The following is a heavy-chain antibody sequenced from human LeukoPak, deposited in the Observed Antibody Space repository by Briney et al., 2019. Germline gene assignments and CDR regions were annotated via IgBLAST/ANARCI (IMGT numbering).Heavy chain of an antibody. J-gene: IGHJ4*02. V-gene: IGHV3-11*03. CDR3: ARPYSGSYPNYFDY. CDR2: ISSSSSYT. CDR1: GFTFSDYY. D-gene: IGHD1-26*01. Sequence: PGGSLRLSCAASGFTFSDYYMSWIRQAPGKGLEWVSYISSSSSYTNYADSVKGRFTISRDNAKNPLYLPMNSLRAEDTAVYYCARPYSGSYPNYFDYWGQGTLVTVSS.